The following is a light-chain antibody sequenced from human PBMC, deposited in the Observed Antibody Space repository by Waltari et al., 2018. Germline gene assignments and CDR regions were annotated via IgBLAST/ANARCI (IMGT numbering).Light chain of an antibody. CDR2: EVS. Sequence: QSALTQPASVSGSPGQSITISCTGTSSDVGGSNHVSWYQQLPGKTPKLIISEVSKRPSGVSDRFSGCKSGNTASLTISGLQAEDEADYYCTSYTSISTRVFGGGTKLTVL. J-gene: IGLJ3*02. CDR1: SSDVGGSNH. CDR3: TSYTSISTRV. V-gene: IGLV2-14*01.